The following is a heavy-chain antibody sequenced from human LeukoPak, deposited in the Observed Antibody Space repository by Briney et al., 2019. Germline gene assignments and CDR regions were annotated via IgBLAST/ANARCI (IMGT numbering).Heavy chain of an antibody. D-gene: IGHD3-22*01. V-gene: IGHV4-61*02. CDR2: IYTSGST. J-gene: IGHJ5*02. CDR3: ARHFPMIVVVITGGWFDP. CDR1: SGSISSGSYY. Sequence: SQTLSLTCTVSSGSISSGSYYWSWIRQPAGKGLEWIGRIYTSGSTDYNPSLKSRVTISVDTSKNHFSLKLSSVTAADTAVYYCARHFPMIVVVITGGWFDPWGQGTLVTVSS.